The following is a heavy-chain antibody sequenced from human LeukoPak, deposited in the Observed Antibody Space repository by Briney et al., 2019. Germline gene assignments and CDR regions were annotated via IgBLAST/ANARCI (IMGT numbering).Heavy chain of an antibody. J-gene: IGHJ5*02. CDR2: MIPIFGTA. V-gene: IGHV1-69*06. CDR1: GGTFSSYA. D-gene: IGHD2-2*01. CDR3: ARVGGDIVVVPAAMFPFDP. Sequence: ASVKVSCKASGGTFSSYAISWVRQAPGQALEWMGGMIPIFGTANYAQKFQGRVTITADKSTSTAYMELSSLRSEDTAVYYCARVGGDIVVVPAAMFPFDPWGQGTLVTVSS.